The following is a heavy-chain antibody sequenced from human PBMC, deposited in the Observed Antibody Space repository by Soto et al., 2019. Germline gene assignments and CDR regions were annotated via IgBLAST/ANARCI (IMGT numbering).Heavy chain of an antibody. V-gene: IGHV3-74*01. Sequence: HPGGSLRLSCVASEFTFSKYWMHWVRQAPGKGLVWVSRINMDGTKTAYADSVKGRFTVSRDNANNTLYLQMNSLGVEDTAVYYCAXDYYYDSRSASVNWFDPWGQGTLVTVSS. CDR2: INMDGTKT. CDR1: EFTFSKYW. CDR3: AXDYYYDSRSASVNWFDP. J-gene: IGHJ5*02. D-gene: IGHD3-22*01.